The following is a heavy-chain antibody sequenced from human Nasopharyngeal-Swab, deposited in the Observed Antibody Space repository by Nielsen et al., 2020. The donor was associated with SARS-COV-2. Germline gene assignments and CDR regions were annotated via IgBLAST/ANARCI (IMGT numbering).Heavy chain of an antibody. Sequence: ETLSLTCAASGFTFSNAWMSWVRQAPGKGLEWVGRIKSKTDGGTTDYAAPVKGRFTISRDDSKNTLYLQMNSLRAEDTAVYYCARERRSMGMDVWGQGTTVTVSS. CDR1: GFTFSNAW. CDR2: IKSKTDGGTT. V-gene: IGHV3-15*01. CDR3: ARERRSMGMDV. D-gene: IGHD6-6*01. J-gene: IGHJ6*02.